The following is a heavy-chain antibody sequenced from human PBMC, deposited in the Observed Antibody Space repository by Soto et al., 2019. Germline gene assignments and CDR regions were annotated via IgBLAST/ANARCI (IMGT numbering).Heavy chain of an antibody. J-gene: IGHJ4*02. V-gene: IGHV4-39*07. Sequence: SSETLSLTCTVSGDSLRSSYHYWGWIRQSPGKGLEWIGSIYYTGNTYYNPSLKSRVTMSVDTSKNQFSLRLSSVTAADTAVYYCARTLAARGPFDYWSQGTLVTVSS. D-gene: IGHD6-6*01. CDR3: ARTLAARGPFDY. CDR1: GDSLRSSYHY. CDR2: IYYTGNT.